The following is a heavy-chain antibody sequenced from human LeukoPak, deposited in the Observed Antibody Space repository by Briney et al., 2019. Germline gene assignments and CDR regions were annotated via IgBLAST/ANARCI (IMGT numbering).Heavy chain of an antibody. CDR3: ARNTYNEALLGH. D-gene: IGHD1-1*01. CDR1: GGTFSSYA. Sequence: SVKVSCKASGGTFSSYAISWVRQAPGQGLEWMGRIIPILGIANYAQKFQGRVTITADKSTSTAYMELSSLRSGDTAVYYCARNTYNEALLGHWGQGTLVTVSS. J-gene: IGHJ4*02. CDR2: IIPILGIA. V-gene: IGHV1-69*04.